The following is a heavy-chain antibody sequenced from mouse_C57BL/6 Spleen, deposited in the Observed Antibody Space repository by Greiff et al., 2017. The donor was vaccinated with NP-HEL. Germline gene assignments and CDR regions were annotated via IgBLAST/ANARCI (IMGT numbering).Heavy chain of an antibody. CDR1: GYTFTSYW. D-gene: IGHD2-4*01. CDR2: IDPNSGGT. V-gene: IGHV1-72*01. Sequence: QVQLKQPGAELVKPGASVQLSCKASGYTFTSYWMHWVKQRPGRGLEWIGRIDPNSGGTKYNEKFKSKATLTVDKPSSTAYMQLSSLTSEDSAVDYCARGVTYYDYEGYFDYWGQGTTLTVSS. CDR3: ARGVTYYDYEGYFDY. J-gene: IGHJ2*01.